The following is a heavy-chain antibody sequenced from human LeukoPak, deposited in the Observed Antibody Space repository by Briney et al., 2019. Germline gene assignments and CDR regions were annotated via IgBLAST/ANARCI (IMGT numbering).Heavy chain of an antibody. CDR1: GYTFTGYY. CDR2: IRPNSGGT. V-gene: IGHV1-2*02. J-gene: IGHJ6*02. Sequence: ASVKVSCKTSGYTFTGYYLHWVRQAPGQGLERMGWIRPNSGGTKNAQKFQGGVTMTRDTSISTAYMELNRLTSDDTAVYYCATYSNSTLQYYYGLDVWGQGTTVTVSS. D-gene: IGHD6-6*01. CDR3: ATYSNSTLQYYYGLDV.